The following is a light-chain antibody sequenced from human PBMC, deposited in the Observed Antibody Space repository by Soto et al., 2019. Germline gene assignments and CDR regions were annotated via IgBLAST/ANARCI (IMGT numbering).Light chain of an antibody. CDR2: AAS. V-gene: IGKV1-16*01. CDR3: QQYNSYWT. J-gene: IGKJ1*01. CDR1: QGISSY. Sequence: DIQMTQSPSTLSASVGDRVTITCRASQGISSYLAWYQQKPGKAPKLLIYAASTLQSGVPSRFSGSGSGTDFTLTISSLQPDDFATYYCQQYNSYWTFGQGTKVDIK.